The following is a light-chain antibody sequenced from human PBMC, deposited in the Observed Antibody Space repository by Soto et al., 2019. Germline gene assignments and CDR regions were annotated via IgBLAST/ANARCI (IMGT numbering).Light chain of an antibody. CDR1: SSDVGSYSL. Sequence: QSALTQPASVSGSPGQSITISCTGTSSDVGSYSLVSWYQQHPGKAPKLMIYEGSKRPSGVSNRFSDSKSGNTASLTISGLQAEDESDYYCCSYAGSTWVFGTGTKLTVL. CDR2: EGS. V-gene: IGLV2-23*01. J-gene: IGLJ1*01. CDR3: CSYAGSTWV.